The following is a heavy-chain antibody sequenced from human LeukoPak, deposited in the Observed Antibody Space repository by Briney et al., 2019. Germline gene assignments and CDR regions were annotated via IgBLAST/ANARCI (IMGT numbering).Heavy chain of an antibody. V-gene: IGHV3-9*01. CDR1: GFTFDDYA. J-gene: IGHJ4*02. CDR2: ISWNSGSI. D-gene: IGHD6-13*01. Sequence: PGRSLRLSCAASGFTFDDYAMHWVRQAPGKGLEWVSGISWNSGSIGYADSVKGRFTISRDNAKNSLYLQMNSLRAEDTALYYCAKTDGSSWHYARFDYWGQGTLVTVSS. CDR3: AKTDGSSWHYARFDY.